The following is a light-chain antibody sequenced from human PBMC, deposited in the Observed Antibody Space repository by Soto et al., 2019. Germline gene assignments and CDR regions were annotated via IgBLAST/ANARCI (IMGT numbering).Light chain of an antibody. V-gene: IGLV2-8*01. CDR3: SSYAGINNSV. CDR1: SSDVGGYND. Sequence: QSVLTQPPSASGSPGQSVTISCTGTSSDVGGYNDFSWYQQHPGKSPKLMIYEVSTRPSGDPDRFSGSKSGNTASLTVSGLQAEDEADYYCSSYAGINNSVFGTGTKLTV. CDR2: EVS. J-gene: IGLJ1*01.